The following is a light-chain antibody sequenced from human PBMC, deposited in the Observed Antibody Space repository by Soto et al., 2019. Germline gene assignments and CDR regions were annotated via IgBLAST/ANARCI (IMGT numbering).Light chain of an antibody. CDR1: SSDVGAYNY. V-gene: IGLV2-8*01. J-gene: IGLJ3*02. CDR2: EVS. CDR3: TSYAGSDIWV. Sequence: QSALTQPPSASGSPGQSVTISCTGTSSDVGAYNYVSWYQQYPGKAPKLMIYEVSKRPSGVPDRFSGSKSGKTASLTVSGLQPEDEDDYYCTSYAGSDIWVFGGGTKLTVL.